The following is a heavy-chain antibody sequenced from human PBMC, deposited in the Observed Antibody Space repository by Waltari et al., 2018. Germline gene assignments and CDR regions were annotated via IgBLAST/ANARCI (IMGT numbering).Heavy chain of an antibody. CDR1: GFTFCTYS. CDR3: ARDPPRMVSWVWFDP. CDR2: ISRSNTII. V-gene: IGHV3-48*01. J-gene: IGHJ5*02. Sequence: EVQLVESGGGLVQPGGSLRISCEASGFTFCTYSMNWVRQAPGKGLEWVSYISRSNTIIYYADSVKGRFTISRDDAKNSLYLQMGSLTADDTAVYYCARDPPRMVSWVWFDPWGQGTLVTVSS. D-gene: IGHD3-10*01.